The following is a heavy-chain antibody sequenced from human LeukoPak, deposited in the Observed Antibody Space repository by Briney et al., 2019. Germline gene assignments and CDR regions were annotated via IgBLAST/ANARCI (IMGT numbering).Heavy chain of an antibody. CDR2: INPNSGGT. V-gene: IGHV1-2*04. CDR3: ARSIVVVPAATVTTTYYFDC. CDR1: GYTFTGYY. J-gene: IGHJ4*02. Sequence: ASVKVSCKASGYTFTGYYMHWVRQAPGQGLEWMGWINPNSGGTNYAQKFQGWVTMTRDTSISTAYMELSRLRSDDTAVYYCARSIVVVPAATVTTTYYFDCWGQGTLVTVSS. D-gene: IGHD2-2*01.